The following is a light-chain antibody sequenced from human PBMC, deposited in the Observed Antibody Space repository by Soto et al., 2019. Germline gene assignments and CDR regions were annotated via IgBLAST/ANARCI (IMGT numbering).Light chain of an antibody. J-gene: IGKJ1*01. Sequence: EIVLTQSPATLSLSPGERGTLSCRASQRVSSYLAWYQQKPGQAPRLLIYDASNRATGIPARFSGSGPGTDFTLTISSLEPEDFAVYYCQQRSNWPPTFGQGTKVDIK. CDR1: QRVSSY. CDR2: DAS. CDR3: QQRSNWPPT. V-gene: IGKV3-11*01.